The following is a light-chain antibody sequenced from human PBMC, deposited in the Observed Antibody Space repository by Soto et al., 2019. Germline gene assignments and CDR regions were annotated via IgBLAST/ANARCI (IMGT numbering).Light chain of an antibody. V-gene: IGKV3-11*01. Sequence: EIFFTQFPAPPFLFPGGRATPSCRASQSVYSAWYQQKPGQAPRLLIYDASKRATGIPARFSGSGSGTDFTLTISSLEPEDFAVYYCQQRSNWLFGGGTKVDIK. J-gene: IGKJ4*01. CDR3: QQRSNWL. CDR2: DAS. CDR1: QSVY.